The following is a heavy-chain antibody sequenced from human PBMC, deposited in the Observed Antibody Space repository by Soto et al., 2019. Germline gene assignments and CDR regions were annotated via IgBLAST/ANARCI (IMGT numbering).Heavy chain of an antibody. CDR1: NFSISSGYY. CDR3: ARTHSGSYYSVFNY. J-gene: IGHJ4*02. Sequence: PSETLSLTCVVSNFSISSGYYWGWIRQSPGKGLEWIASIYRSGTTSYNPSLKSRVTISVDPSKNQFFLMLTAVTAADTAVYYCARTHSGSYYSVFNYWGRGSLVTVSS. D-gene: IGHD1-26*01. V-gene: IGHV4-38-2*01. CDR2: IYRSGTT.